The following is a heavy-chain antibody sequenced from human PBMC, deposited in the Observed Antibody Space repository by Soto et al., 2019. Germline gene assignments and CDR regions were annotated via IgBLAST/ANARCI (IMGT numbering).Heavy chain of an antibody. D-gene: IGHD1-1*01. CDR1: GGTFSSYA. J-gene: IGHJ4*02. V-gene: IGHV1-69*13. Sequence: GASVMVSCKASGGTFSSYAISWVRQAPGQGLEWMGGIIPIFGTANYAQKFQGRVTITADESTSTAYMELSSLRSEDTAVYYCAREGPGTTTDYWGQGTLVTVSS. CDR3: AREGPGTTTDY. CDR2: IIPIFGTA.